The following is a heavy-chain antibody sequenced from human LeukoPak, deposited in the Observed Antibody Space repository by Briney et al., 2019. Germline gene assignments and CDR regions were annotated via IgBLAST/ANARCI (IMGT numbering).Heavy chain of an antibody. CDR1: GFTFSSYS. V-gene: IGHV3-21*01. CDR3: ARDVGYCSSTSCYSDYYGMDV. Sequence: GGSLGLSCAASGFTFSSYSMNWVRQAPGKGLEWVSSISSSSSYIYYADSVKGRFTISRDNAKNSLYLQMNSLRAEDTAVYYCARDVGYCSSTSCYSDYYGMDVWGQGTTVTVSS. CDR2: ISSSSSYI. J-gene: IGHJ6*02. D-gene: IGHD2-2*01.